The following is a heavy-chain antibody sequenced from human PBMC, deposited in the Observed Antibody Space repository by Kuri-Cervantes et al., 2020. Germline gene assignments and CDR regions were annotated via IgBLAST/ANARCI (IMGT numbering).Heavy chain of an antibody. J-gene: IGHJ1*01. CDR2: IYYSGST. V-gene: IGHV4-59*04. Sequence: SETLSLTCTVSGGSISSYYWSWIRQPPGKGLEWIGSIYYSGSTYYNPSLKSRVTISVDTSKNQFSLKLSSVTAADTAVYYCADDYVWGSYLQNWGQGTLVTVSS. CDR3: ADDYVWGSYLQN. D-gene: IGHD3-16*02. CDR1: GGSISSYY.